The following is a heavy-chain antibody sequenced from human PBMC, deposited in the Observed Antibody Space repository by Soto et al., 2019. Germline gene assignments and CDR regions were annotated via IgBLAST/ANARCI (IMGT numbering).Heavy chain of an antibody. Sequence: GASEKVSCKASGYTFTGYYMHWVRQAPGQGLEWMGWINPNSGGTNYAQKFQGRVTMTRDTSISTAYMELSRLRSDDTAVYYCAREDREYYYYYYGMDVWGQGTTVTVSS. CDR2: INPNSGGT. CDR3: AREDREYYYYYYGMDV. V-gene: IGHV1-2*02. D-gene: IGHD3-10*01. J-gene: IGHJ6*02. CDR1: GYTFTGYY.